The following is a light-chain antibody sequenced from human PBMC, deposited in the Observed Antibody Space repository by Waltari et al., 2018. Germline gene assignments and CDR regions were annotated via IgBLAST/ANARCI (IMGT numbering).Light chain of an antibody. J-gene: IGLJ1*01. CDR1: ALPQKY. CDR3: LSADSSGTYV. CDR2: KDS. V-gene: IGLV3-16*01. Sequence: SYELTQPPSVSVSLGQMARITCSGAALPQKYAYWYQQKPGQFPVLVIYKDSERPSGIPERFSGSSSGTIVTLTISGVQAEDEADYDCLSADSSGTYVFGTGTKVTVL.